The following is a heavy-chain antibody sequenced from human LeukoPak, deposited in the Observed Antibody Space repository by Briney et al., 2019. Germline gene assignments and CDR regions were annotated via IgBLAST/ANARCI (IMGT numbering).Heavy chain of an antibody. D-gene: IGHD3-3*01. CDR1: GVSISSSNSY. V-gene: IGHV4-39*07. CDR2: INHSGST. Sequence: SETLSLTCTVSGVSISSSNSYWGWIRQPPGKGLEWIGEINHSGSTNYNPSLKSRVTISVDTSKNQFSLKLSSVTAADTAVYYCARSQHYDFWSGYFMPRNWFDPWGQGTLVTVSS. CDR3: ARSQHYDFWSGYFMPRNWFDP. J-gene: IGHJ5*02.